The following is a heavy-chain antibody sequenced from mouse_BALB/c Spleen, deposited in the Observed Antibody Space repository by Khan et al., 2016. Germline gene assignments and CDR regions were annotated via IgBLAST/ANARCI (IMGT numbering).Heavy chain of an antibody. Sequence: QVQLKQSGPELVKPGASVRISCKASGYTFTSYYIHWVKQRPGQGLEWIGWIYPGNVNTKYNEKFKGKATLTADKSSSTAYMQLSSLTSEDSAVYFCARGGLRRCYYFDCWGQGTTLTVSS. V-gene: IGHV1S56*01. CDR1: GYTFTSYY. CDR3: ARGGLRRCYYFDC. J-gene: IGHJ2*01. CDR2: IYPGNVNT. D-gene: IGHD2-4*01.